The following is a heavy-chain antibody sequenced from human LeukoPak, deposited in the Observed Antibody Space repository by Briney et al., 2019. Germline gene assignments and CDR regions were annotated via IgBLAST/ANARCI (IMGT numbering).Heavy chain of an antibody. Sequence: SETLSLTCAAYGGSFSGYYWSWIRQPPGKGLEWIGEINHSGSTNYNPSLKSRVTISVDTSKNQFSLKLSSVTAADTAVYYCARGGYDSSGYQYYFDYWGQGTLVTVSS. D-gene: IGHD3-22*01. CDR3: ARGGYDSSGYQYYFDY. CDR2: INHSGST. V-gene: IGHV4-34*01. CDR1: GGSFSGYY. J-gene: IGHJ4*02.